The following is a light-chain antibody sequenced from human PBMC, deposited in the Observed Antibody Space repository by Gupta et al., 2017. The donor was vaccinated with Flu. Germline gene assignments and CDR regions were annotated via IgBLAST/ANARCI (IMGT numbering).Light chain of an antibody. J-gene: IGLJ3*02. CDR2: DED. CDR1: NMGSET. CDR3: TAWDNDSDHWL. Sequence: FILTQPPSWSVAPGQTASIACGGNNMGSETVHWYQQKPGTAPSLVLYDEDFRPSGIPERVSGSKSGTTATLTISRVEAGDEADYYCTAWDNDSDHWLFGAGTTLTVV. V-gene: IGLV3-21*02.